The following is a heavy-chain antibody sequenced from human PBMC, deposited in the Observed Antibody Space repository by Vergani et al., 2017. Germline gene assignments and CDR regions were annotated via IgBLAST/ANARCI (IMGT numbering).Heavy chain of an antibody. CDR3: ASGRISNYYDSSGYEIDY. V-gene: IGHV1-46*01. CDR2: INPSGGST. J-gene: IGHJ4*02. D-gene: IGHD3-22*01. CDR1: GYTFTGYY. Sequence: QVQLVQSGAEVQKPGASVKVSCKASGYTFTGYYMHWARQAPGQGLEWMGIINPSGGSTSYAQKFQGRVTMTRDTSTSTVYMELSSLRSEDTAVYYCASGRISNYYDSSGYEIDYWGQGTLVTVSS.